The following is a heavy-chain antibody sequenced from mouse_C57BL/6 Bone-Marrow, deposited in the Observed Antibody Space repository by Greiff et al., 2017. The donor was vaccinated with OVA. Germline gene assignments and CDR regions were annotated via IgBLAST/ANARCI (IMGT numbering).Heavy chain of an antibody. CDR3: AREGVLWSDYYYAMEY. D-gene: IGHD1-1*02. CDR1: GYSITSGYY. Sequence: VQLKESGPGLVKPSQSLSLTCSVTGYSITSGYYWNWIRQFPGNKLEWMGYISYDGSNNYNPSLKNRISITRDTSKNQFFLKLNSVTTEDTATYYCAREGVLWSDYYYAMEYWGQGTSVTVSS. J-gene: IGHJ4*01. V-gene: IGHV3-6*01. CDR2: ISYDGSN.